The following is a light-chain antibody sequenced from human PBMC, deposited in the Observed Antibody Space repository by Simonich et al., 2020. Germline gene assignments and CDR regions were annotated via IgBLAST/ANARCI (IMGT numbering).Light chain of an antibody. CDR3: QQYYSTPRT. CDR2: WAA. J-gene: IGKJ1*01. V-gene: IGKV4-1*01. CDR1: QSVLYSSNNKNY. Sequence: DIVMTQSPDSLAVSLGERATINCKSSQSVLYSSNNKNYLAWYQQNPGQHPKLLIYWAATRESGVPDRFSGSGSGTDFTLTISSLQAEDVAVYYCQQYYSTPRTFGQGTKVEIK.